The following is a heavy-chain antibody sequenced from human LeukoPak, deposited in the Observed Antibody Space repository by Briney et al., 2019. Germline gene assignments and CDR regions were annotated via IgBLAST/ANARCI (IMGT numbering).Heavy chain of an antibody. D-gene: IGHD2-15*01. CDR3: AKDIRWRIVVVVAASHYYYMDV. J-gene: IGHJ6*03. CDR1: GFTFSSYA. CDR2: ISGSGGST. V-gene: IGHV3-23*01. Sequence: GGSLRLSCAASGFTFSSYAMSWVRQAPGKGLEWVSAISGSGGSTYYADSVKGRFTISRDNSKNSLYLQMNSLRTEDTALYYCAKDIRWRIVVVVAASHYYYMDVWGKETTVTVSS.